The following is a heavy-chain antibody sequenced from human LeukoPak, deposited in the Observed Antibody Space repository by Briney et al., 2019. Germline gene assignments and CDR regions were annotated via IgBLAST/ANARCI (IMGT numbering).Heavy chain of an antibody. CDR1: GYTFTSYA. V-gene: IGHV1-3*02. J-gene: IGHJ6*03. Sequence: ASVKVSCKASGYTFTSYAMHWVRQAPGQRLEWMGWSNAGNGNTKYSQEFQGRVTITRDTSASTAYMELSSLRSEDTAVYYCARDEGRGYCSGGSCYRPYYYYYYYMDVWGKGTTVTVSS. CDR2: SNAGNGNT. D-gene: IGHD2-15*01. CDR3: ARDEGRGYCSGGSCYRPYYYYYYYMDV.